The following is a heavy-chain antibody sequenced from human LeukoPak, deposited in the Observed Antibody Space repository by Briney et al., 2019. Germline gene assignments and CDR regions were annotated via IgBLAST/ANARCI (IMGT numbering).Heavy chain of an antibody. V-gene: IGHV1-2*02. CDR2: INPNSGGT. CDR3: ARDLTVAGSPLDY. J-gene: IGHJ4*02. CDR1: GYTFTGYY. D-gene: IGHD6-19*01. Sequence: ASVKVSCKASGYTFTGYYMHWVRQAPGQGLEWMGWINPNSGGTNYAQKFQGRDTMTRDTSISTAYMELSRLRSDDTAVYYCARDLTVAGSPLDYWGQGTLVTVSS.